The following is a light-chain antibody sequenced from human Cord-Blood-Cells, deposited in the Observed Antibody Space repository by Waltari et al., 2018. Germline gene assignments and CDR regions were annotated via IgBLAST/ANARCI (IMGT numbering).Light chain of an antibody. V-gene: IGLV1-40*01. Sequence: QSVLTQPPSVSGAPGQRVTIPCLGSSPTIGAGYDVPWYQQLPGTAPKLLIYGNSNRPSGVPDRFSGSKSGTSASLAITGLQAEDEADYYCQSYDSSLSGVVFGGGTKLTVL. CDR3: QSYDSSLSGVV. J-gene: IGLJ2*01. CDR2: GNS. CDR1: SPTIGAGYD.